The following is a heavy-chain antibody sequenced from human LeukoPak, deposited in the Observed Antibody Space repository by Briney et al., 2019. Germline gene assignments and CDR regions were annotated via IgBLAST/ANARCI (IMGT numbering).Heavy chain of an antibody. CDR2: IYTSGST. CDR1: GGSISSYY. CDR3: ARVTGSYGGNQNWFDP. J-gene: IGHJ5*02. D-gene: IGHD4-23*01. V-gene: IGHV4-4*07. Sequence: SETLSLTCTVSGGSISSYYWSWIRQPAGKGLEWIGRIYTSGSTNYNPSLKGRVTMSVDTSKNQYSLKLSSVTAADTAVYYCARVTGSYGGNQNWFDPWGQGTLVTVSS.